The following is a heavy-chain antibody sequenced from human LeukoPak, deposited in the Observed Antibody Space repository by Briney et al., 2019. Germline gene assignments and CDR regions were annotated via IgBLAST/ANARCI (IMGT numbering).Heavy chain of an antibody. Sequence: PSQTLSLTCTVSGGSINRDNYYWSWIRHPPGKRLEWIGFIYHSGTTYYSPSLKSRIIISIDTSKNQFSLKLSSVTAADTAVYYCARKDIVYLGFDPWGQGTLVTVSS. CDR3: ARKDIVYLGFDP. CDR2: IYHSGTT. CDR1: GGSINRDNYY. V-gene: IGHV4-30-4*01. J-gene: IGHJ5*02. D-gene: IGHD5-12*01.